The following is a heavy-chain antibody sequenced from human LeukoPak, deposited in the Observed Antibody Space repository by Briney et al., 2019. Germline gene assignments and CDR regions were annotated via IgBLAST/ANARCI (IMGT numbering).Heavy chain of an antibody. Sequence: PSETLSLTCTVSGGSISSNYWSWIRQPAGKGLEWIGRINTSGSTKCNPSLKSRVTMSADTSKNQFSLNLSSVTAADTAVYYCARASYYESSNNIAFDIWGHGTMVTVSS. D-gene: IGHD3-22*01. V-gene: IGHV4-4*07. CDR1: GGSISSNY. CDR3: ARASYYESSNNIAFDI. J-gene: IGHJ3*02. CDR2: INTSGST.